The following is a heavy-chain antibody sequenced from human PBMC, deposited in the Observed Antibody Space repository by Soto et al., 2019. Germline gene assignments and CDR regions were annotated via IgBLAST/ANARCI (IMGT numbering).Heavy chain of an antibody. CDR3: ARVDNWSDQPFYFSGMDV. CDR1: GGSISSGDYY. CDR2: IYYRGST. V-gene: IGHV4-30-4*01. J-gene: IGHJ6*02. Sequence: QVQLQESGPGLVKPSQTLSLTCTVSGGSISSGDYYWSWIRQPPGKGLEWIGYIYYRGSTYYNPSLNSRVTISVDTSKNQFSLKLSSVTAADTAVYYCARVDNWSDQPFYFSGMDVWGQGTTVTVS. D-gene: IGHD1-1*01.